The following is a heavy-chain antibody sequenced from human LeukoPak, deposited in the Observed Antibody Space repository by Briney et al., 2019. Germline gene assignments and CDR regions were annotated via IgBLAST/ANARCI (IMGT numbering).Heavy chain of an antibody. CDR3: FTDHEAELGDY. D-gene: IGHD1-7*01. Sequence: GSLRLSCAASGFAFSIYGMSWVRHAPGKGLEWVSAIRGSGDNTYYADSVKGRFTISRDNSKNTLYLQMNSLRAEDTAVYYCFTDHEAELGDYWGQGALVIVSS. V-gene: IGHV3-23*01. J-gene: IGHJ4*02. CDR2: IRGSGDNT. CDR1: GFAFSIYG.